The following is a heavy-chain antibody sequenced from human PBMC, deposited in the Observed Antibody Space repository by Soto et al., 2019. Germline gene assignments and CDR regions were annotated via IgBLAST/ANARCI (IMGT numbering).Heavy chain of an antibody. V-gene: IGHV1-69*01. CDR3: ARMRGAAAGGYYFDY. CDR2: IIPIFGTA. D-gene: IGHD6-13*01. Sequence: QVQLVQSGAEVKKPGSSVKVSCKASGDTFSSYPISWVRQAPGQGLEWMGGIIPIFGTANYAQKFQGRVTITEDESTSTAYMELSSLRSEDTAVFYCARMRGAAAGGYYFDYWGQGTLVTVSS. CDR1: GDTFSSYP. J-gene: IGHJ4*02.